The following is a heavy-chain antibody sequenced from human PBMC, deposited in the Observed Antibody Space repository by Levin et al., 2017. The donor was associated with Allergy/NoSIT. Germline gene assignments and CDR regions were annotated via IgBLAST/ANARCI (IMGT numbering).Heavy chain of an antibody. D-gene: IGHD3-3*01. J-gene: IGHJ4*02. CDR3: ARQLGNFGSGYNYFDY. CDR2: ISSSGSTI. Sequence: PGGSLRLSCAASGFTFSSYEMNWVRQAPGKGLEWVSYISSSGSTIYYADSVKGRFTISRDNAKNSLYLQMNSLRAEDTAVYYCARQLGNFGSGYNYFDYWGQGTLVTVSS. V-gene: IGHV3-48*03. CDR1: GFTFSSYE.